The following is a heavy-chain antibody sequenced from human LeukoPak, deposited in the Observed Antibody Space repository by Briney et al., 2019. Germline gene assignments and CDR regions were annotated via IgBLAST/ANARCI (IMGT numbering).Heavy chain of an antibody. D-gene: IGHD3-22*01. J-gene: IGHJ3*02. V-gene: IGHV1-18*01. CDR2: ISAYNGNT. Sequence: ASVKVSCKAFGYTFTSYGISWVRQAPGQGLEWMGWISAYNGNTNYAQKLQGRVTMTTDTSTSTAYMELRSLRSDDTAVYYCAGDLEYYYDSSGYSPSCAFDIWGQGTMVTVSS. CDR1: GYTFTSYG. CDR3: AGDLEYYYDSSGYSPSCAFDI.